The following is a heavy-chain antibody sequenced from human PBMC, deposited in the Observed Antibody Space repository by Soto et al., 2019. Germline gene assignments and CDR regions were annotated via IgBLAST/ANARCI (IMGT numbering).Heavy chain of an antibody. Sequence: QVQLVESGGGLVTPGGSLRLSCAASGFTFTDYYMSWIRQAPGRGLEWVSYIGGSGTPIYYAASVKGRFTISRDKAKNSLHLQMESLRAEDTAVYYCARDRGAQTTGLTGVDYWGQGTLVTVSS. CDR3: ARDRGAQTTGLTGVDY. V-gene: IGHV3-11*01. CDR2: IGGSGTPI. J-gene: IGHJ4*02. D-gene: IGHD1-1*01. CDR1: GFTFTDYY.